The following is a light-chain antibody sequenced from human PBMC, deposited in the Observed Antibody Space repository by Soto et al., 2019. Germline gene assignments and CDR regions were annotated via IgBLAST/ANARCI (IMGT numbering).Light chain of an antibody. J-gene: IGKJ1*01. Sequence: DIQMTQSPSSLSASVGGRVTITCRASQGISNYLAWYQQKPGKVPKLLIYAASTLQSGVPSRFRGSGSGTDFTLTISSLQPEDVATYYCQKYNSAAWTFGQGTKLEIK. CDR2: AAS. CDR1: QGISNY. CDR3: QKYNSAAWT. V-gene: IGKV1-27*01.